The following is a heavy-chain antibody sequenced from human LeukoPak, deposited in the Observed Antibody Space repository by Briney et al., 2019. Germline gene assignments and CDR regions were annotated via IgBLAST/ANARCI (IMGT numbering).Heavy chain of an antibody. V-gene: IGHV1-46*01. CDR2: INPSGGST. Sequence: GASVKVSCKASGYTFTSYYMHWVRQAPGQGLEWMGIINPSGGSTSYAQKFQGRVTMTRDTSTSTVYMELSSLRSEDTAVYYCARDLGSRETLDCSGGSCWLGWFDPWGQGTLVTVSS. CDR3: ARDLGSRETLDCSGGSCWLGWFDP. CDR1: GYTFTSYY. D-gene: IGHD2-15*01. J-gene: IGHJ5*02.